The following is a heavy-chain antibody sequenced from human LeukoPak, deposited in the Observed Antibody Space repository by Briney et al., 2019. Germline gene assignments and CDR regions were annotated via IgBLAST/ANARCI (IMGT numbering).Heavy chain of an antibody. Sequence: GGSLRLSCAASGFTFSSYWMSWVRQAPGKGLEWVANIRQDGSEKYYVDSVKGRFTISRDNAKNSLYLQMNSLRAEDTAVYYCARDPSYSSSWSYYYYGMDVWGKGTTVTVSS. V-gene: IGHV3-7*03. D-gene: IGHD6-13*01. CDR2: IRQDGSEK. J-gene: IGHJ6*04. CDR1: GFTFSSYW. CDR3: ARDPSYSSSWSYYYYGMDV.